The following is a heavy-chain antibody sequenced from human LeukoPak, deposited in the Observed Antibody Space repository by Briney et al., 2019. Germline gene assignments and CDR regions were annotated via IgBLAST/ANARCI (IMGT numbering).Heavy chain of an antibody. J-gene: IGHJ4*02. CDR1: GASISRGGYP. CDR3: ARHLYGSGSPLDY. CDR2: IYHSGST. V-gene: IGHV4-30-2*01. D-gene: IGHD3-10*01. Sequence: NSSQTLSLTCDVSGASISRGGYPWSWIRQPPGKGLEWIGYIYHSGSTYYNPSLKSRVTISMDRSKNQFSLKLSSVTAADTAVYYCARHLYGSGSPLDYWGQGILVTVSS.